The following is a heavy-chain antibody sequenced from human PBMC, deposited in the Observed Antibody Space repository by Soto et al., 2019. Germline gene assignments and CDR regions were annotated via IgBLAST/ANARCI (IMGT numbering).Heavy chain of an antibody. J-gene: IGHJ5*02. CDR1: GFTFSSYA. V-gene: IGHV3-23*03. CDR3: ARSFCAGDCYSRRNWFDP. CDR2: IYSGGST. D-gene: IGHD2-21*02. Sequence: GGSLRLSCAASGFTFSSYAMSWVRQAPGKGLEWVSVIYSGGSTYYADSVKGRFIISRDNSNNTVYLQMNSLRAEDTAVYYCARSFCAGDCYSRRNWFDPWGQGTLVTAPQ.